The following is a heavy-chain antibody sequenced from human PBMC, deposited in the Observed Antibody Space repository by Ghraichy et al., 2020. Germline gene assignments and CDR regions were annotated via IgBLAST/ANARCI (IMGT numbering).Heavy chain of an antibody. CDR1: GYTFTGYY. J-gene: IGHJ4*02. V-gene: IGHV1-2*02. CDR3: ARGWDSSGYPNFDY. CDR2: INPNSGGT. D-gene: IGHD3-22*01. Sequence: ASVKVSCKASGYTFTGYYMHWVRQAPGQGLEWMGWINPNSGGTNYAQKFQGRVTMTRDTSISTAYMELSRLRSDDTAVYYCARGWDSSGYPNFDYWGQGTLVTVSS.